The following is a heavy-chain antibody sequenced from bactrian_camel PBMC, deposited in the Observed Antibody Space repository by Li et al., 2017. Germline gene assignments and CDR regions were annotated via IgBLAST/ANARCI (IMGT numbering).Heavy chain of an antibody. D-gene: IGHD7*01. V-gene: IGHV3S68*01. J-gene: IGHJ6*01. CDR2: KTTSSGST. CDR1: EPAFSRRC. Sequence: HVQLVESGGGSVQAGGSLRLSCASSEPAFSRRCMGWFRQAPGKEREGVAQKTTSSGSTSYADSVKGRFTISQDNAKNTLYLQMNDLRPEDTAKYFCAARPINTRGCVAGGPAEFGYWSQGTQVTVS. CDR3: AARPINTRGCVAGGPAEFGY.